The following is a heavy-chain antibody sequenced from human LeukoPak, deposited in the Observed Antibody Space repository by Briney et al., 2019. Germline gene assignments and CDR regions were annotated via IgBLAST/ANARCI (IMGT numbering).Heavy chain of an antibody. V-gene: IGHV1-69*13. CDR2: IIPIFGTA. CDR3: ARSEFGPYCSSTSCYYSGY. D-gene: IGHD2-2*01. Sequence: GASVKVSCKASGGTFSSYAISWVRQAPGQGLEWMGGIIPIFGTANYAQKFQGRVTITADESTSTAYMELSSLRSEDTAVYYCARSEFGPYCSSTSCYYSGYWGQGTLVTVSS. CDR1: GGTFSSYA. J-gene: IGHJ4*02.